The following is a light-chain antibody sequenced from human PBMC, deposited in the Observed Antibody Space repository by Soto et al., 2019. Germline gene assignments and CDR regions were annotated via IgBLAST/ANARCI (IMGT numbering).Light chain of an antibody. Sequence: AIRMTQSPSSRSASTGNTGTSTGRASQRIDTYLAWYQQKPGKAPKLLIYAASPLQSGVPSRFSGRRSGPAFTLTIRYLQSEDFATYYCQPYYSYPRTFGQGTRLEIK. V-gene: IGKV1-8*01. CDR1: QRIDTY. CDR2: AAS. CDR3: QPYYSYPRT. J-gene: IGKJ5*01.